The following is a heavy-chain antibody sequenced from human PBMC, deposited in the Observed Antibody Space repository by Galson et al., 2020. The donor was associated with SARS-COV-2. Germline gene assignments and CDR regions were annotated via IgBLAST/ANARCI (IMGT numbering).Heavy chain of an antibody. J-gene: IGHJ6*04. CDR1: GFTFSTAW. CDR3: AIRFGGLGYMDV. V-gene: IGHV3-15*01. CDR2: IKTRSDGETT. D-gene: IGHD3-10*01. Sequence: GESLKISCAVSGFTFSTAWMIWVHQAPGKGLEWVGRIKTRSDGETTDYGAPVKGRFIISRDDSKDTLYLHMNSLRTEDTAVYYCAIRFGGLGYMDVWGKGTTVTVSS.